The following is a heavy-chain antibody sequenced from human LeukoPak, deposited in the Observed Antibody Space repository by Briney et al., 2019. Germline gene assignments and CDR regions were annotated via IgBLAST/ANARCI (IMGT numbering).Heavy chain of an antibody. Sequence: SETLSLTCTVSGGSIRSYYWSWVRQPPGKGLEWIGYIYYSGSTNYNPSLESRVTISVDTSKNQFSLKLSSVTAADTAVYYCARSRRDGYNLEFDYWGQGTLVTVSS. CDR3: ARSRRDGYNLEFDY. V-gene: IGHV4-59*01. CDR2: IYYSGST. CDR1: GGSIRSYY. J-gene: IGHJ4*02. D-gene: IGHD5-24*01.